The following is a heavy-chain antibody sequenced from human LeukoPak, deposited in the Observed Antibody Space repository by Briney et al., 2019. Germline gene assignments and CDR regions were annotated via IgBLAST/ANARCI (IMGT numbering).Heavy chain of an antibody. V-gene: IGHV3-33*01. CDR1: GLMFSSYG. CDR2: IWSDGSNK. J-gene: IGHJ4*01. Sequence: GGSLRLSCAASGLMFSSYGMHWVRQAPGKGLEWVAVIWSDGSNKYYADSVRGRFTISRDNPKNTVYLQMNNLRVEDTALYYCVRAACPFDNWGQGTLVSVSS. D-gene: IGHD6-25*01. CDR3: VRAACPFDN.